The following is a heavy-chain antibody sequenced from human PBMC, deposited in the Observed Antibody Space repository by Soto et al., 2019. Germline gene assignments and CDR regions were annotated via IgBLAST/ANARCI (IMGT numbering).Heavy chain of an antibody. V-gene: IGHV3-30*03. CDR1: GFTFSTYG. D-gene: IGHD6-19*01. Sequence: QVQLVESGGGVVQAGGSLGLSCTASGFTFSTYGMHWVRQAPGKGPEWVAVMSHDGSHKAFLDSVKGRFFISRDNSKNTLYLQMNSLRPDDMAVYYCARLPRSGWDHYYYGMDVWGQGTTVIVSS. J-gene: IGHJ6*02. CDR3: ARLPRSGWDHYYYGMDV. CDR2: MSHDGSHK.